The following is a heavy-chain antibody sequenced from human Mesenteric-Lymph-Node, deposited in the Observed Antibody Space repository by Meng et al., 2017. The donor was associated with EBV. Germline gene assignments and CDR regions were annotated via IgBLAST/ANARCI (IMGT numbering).Heavy chain of an antibody. D-gene: IGHD5-18*01. Sequence: RPVRSGPEVKKPSDSVKVSCKASGYTFTTHGITWVRQAPGQGLEWMGWIGGNNGNTFYAEEFQGRVTMTTDTSTNTVHMELRSLISDDTALYYCARDQLWPETPDYWGQGTLVTVSS. CDR3: ARDQLWPETPDY. CDR2: IGGNNGNT. V-gene: IGHV1-18*01. J-gene: IGHJ4*02. CDR1: GYTFTTHG.